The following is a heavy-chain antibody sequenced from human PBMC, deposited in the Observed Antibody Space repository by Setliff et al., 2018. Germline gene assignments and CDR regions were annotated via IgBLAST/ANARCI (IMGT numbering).Heavy chain of an antibody. CDR3: AADYYDSSGYGY. V-gene: IGHV1-24*01. Sequence: ASVKVSCKVSGYTLTELSMHWVRQAPGKGLEWMGGFDPEDGETIYAQKFQGRVTMTEDTSTDTAYMELSSLRSEDTAVYYCAADYYDSSGYGYWGQGTLVTVSA. J-gene: IGHJ4*02. CDR1: GYTLTELS. CDR2: FDPEDGET. D-gene: IGHD3-22*01.